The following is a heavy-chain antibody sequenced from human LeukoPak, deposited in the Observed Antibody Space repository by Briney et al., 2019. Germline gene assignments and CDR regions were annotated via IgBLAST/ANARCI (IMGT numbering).Heavy chain of an antibody. V-gene: IGHV3-30*03. CDR3: ARGSGAVTRHFDY. J-gene: IGHJ4*02. D-gene: IGHD4-17*01. CDR1: GFTFGRYG. Sequence: GRSLRLSCAASGFTFGRYGMHWVRQAPGEGLEWVAAVSNDGTYKTYADSVKGRFSISRDNSKNTLYLQMDSLRAEDTAVYYCARGSGAVTRHFDYWGQGTLVTVSS. CDR2: VSNDGTYK.